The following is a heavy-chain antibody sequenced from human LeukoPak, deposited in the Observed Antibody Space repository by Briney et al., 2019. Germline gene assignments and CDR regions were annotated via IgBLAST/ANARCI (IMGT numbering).Heavy chain of an antibody. V-gene: IGHV1-2*02. Sequence: ASVRVSCKASGYTFTGYYMHWVRQAPGQGLEWMGWINPNSGGTNYAQKFQGRVTMTRDTSISTAYMELSRLRSDDTAVYYCARAGVAARHLDYWGQGTLVTVSS. CDR3: ARAGVAARHLDY. CDR2: INPNSGGT. CDR1: GYTFTGYY. J-gene: IGHJ4*02. D-gene: IGHD6-6*01.